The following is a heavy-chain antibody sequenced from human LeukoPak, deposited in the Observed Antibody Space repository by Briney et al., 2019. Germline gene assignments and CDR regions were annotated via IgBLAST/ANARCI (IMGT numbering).Heavy chain of an antibody. CDR1: GFTFSSYW. CDR2: INSDGSST. D-gene: IGHD3-9*01. J-gene: IGHJ3*02. CDR3: ARFDFRDGFDI. V-gene: IGHV3-74*01. Sequence: GESLRLSCAASGFTFSSYWMHWVRQAPGKGLVRVSRINSDGSSTSYADSVKGRFTISRDNAKNTLYLQMNSLSAEDTAVYYCARFDFRDGFDIWGQGTMVTVSS.